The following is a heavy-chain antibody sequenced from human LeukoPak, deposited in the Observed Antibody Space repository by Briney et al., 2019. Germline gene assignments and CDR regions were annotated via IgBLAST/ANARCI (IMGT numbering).Heavy chain of an antibody. CDR2: ISRNSGSI. CDR1: GFTFDDYA. J-gene: IGHJ4*02. Sequence: PGGSLRLSCAASGFTFDDYAMHWVRQAPGKGLEWVSGISRNSGSIGYADSVKGRFTISRDNAKNSLYLQMNSLRAEDTALYYCVPWSGYFEIDYWGQGTLVTVSS. D-gene: IGHD3-3*01. V-gene: IGHV3-9*01. CDR3: VPWSGYFEIDY.